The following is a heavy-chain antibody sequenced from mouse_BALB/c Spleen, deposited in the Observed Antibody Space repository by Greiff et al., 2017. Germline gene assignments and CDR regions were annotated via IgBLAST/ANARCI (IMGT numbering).Heavy chain of an antibody. CDR2: ISDGGSYT. D-gene: IGHD1-1*01. V-gene: IGHV5-4*02. CDR3: ARDRDYGSSYVGY. J-gene: IGHJ2*01. CDR1: GFTFSDYY. Sequence: DVMLVESGGGLVKPGGSLKLSCAASGFTFSDYYMYWVRQTPEKRLEWVATISDGGSYTYYPDSVKGRFTISRDNAKNNLYLQMSSLKSEDTAMYYCARDRDYGSSYVGYWGQGTTLTVSS.